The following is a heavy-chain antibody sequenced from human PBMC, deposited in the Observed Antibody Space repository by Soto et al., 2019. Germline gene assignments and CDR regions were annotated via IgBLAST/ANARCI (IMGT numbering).Heavy chain of an antibody. CDR2: IYHSGST. V-gene: IGHV4-30-2*01. J-gene: IGHJ4*02. D-gene: IGHD2-15*01. CDR3: ARGEVVALGY. Sequence: PSETLSLTCAFSGGSISSGGYSLSWIRQPPEKGLEWIGYIYHSGSTYYNPSLKSRVTILVDRSKNQFSLKLSSVTAADTAVYYCARGEVVALGYWGQGTLVTVSS. CDR1: GGSISSGGYS.